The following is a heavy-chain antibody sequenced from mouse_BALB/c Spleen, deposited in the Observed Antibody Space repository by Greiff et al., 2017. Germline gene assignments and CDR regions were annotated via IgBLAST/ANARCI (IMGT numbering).Heavy chain of an antibody. J-gene: IGHJ2*01. CDR1: GFSLTSYG. CDR2: IWSGGST. D-gene: IGHD2-4*01. V-gene: IGHV2-2*02. Sequence: VQLKESGPGLVQPSQSLSITCTVSGFSLTSYGVHWVRQSPGKGLEWLGVIWSGGSTDYNAAFISRLSISKDNSKSQVFFKMNSLQANDTAIYYCARNDYDEDYFDYWGQGTTLTVSS. CDR3: ARNDYDEDYFDY.